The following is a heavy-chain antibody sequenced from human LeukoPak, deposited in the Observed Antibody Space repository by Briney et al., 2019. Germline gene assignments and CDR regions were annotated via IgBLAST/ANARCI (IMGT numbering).Heavy chain of an antibody. CDR3: ARQSTLDCSGGSCYWPPFDY. V-gene: IGHV3-30*02. J-gene: IGHJ4*02. CDR1: GFTFSSYG. D-gene: IGHD2-15*01. Sequence: GGSLRLSCAASGFTFSSYGMHWVRQAPGKGLEWVAFIRYDGSNKYYADSVKGRFTISRDNSKNTLYLQMNSLRAEDTAVYYCARQSTLDCSGGSCYWPPFDYWGQGTLVTVSS. CDR2: IRYDGSNK.